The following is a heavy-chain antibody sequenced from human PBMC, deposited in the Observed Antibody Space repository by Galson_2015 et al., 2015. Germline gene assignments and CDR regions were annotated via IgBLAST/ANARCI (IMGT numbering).Heavy chain of an antibody. D-gene: IGHD7-27*01. J-gene: IGHJ4*02. Sequence: CAISGDSVSSNSAAWNWIRLSPSRGLEWLGRTYYRSKYYNDHAVSVKSRIIINPDTSKNQFSLQLNSVTPEDTAVYYCARELGYYFDYWGQGALVTVSS. CDR2: TYYRSKYYN. CDR1: GDSVSSNSAA. CDR3: ARELGYYFDY. V-gene: IGHV6-1*01.